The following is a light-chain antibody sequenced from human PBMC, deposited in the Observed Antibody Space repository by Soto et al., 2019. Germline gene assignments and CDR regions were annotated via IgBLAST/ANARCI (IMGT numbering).Light chain of an antibody. CDR1: QSINGR. J-gene: IGKJ2*01. CDR2: DVS. Sequence: DIQMTQSPSTLSASIGDRVTITCRASQSINGRLAWYQQKPGRPPKLLIYDVSFLESGVPSRFSGSGSVTDFNLTISILRPDDFATFYCQQYKVYPYTFGQGTRLDIQ. CDR3: QQYKVYPYT. V-gene: IGKV1-5*01.